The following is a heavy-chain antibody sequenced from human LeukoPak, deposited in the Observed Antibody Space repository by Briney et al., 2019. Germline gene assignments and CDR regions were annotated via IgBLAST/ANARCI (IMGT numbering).Heavy chain of an antibody. D-gene: IGHD3-9*01. CDR1: GGSISSYY. CDR2: IYYSGST. CDR3: ARHGPYYDILTGYYRWAAFDI. Sequence: SETLSLTCTVSGGSISSYYRSWIRQPPGKGLEWIGYIYYSGSTNYNPSLKSRVTISVDTSKNQFSLELSSVTAADTAVYYCARHGPYYDILTGYYRWAAFDIWGQGTMVTVSS. J-gene: IGHJ3*02. V-gene: IGHV4-59*08.